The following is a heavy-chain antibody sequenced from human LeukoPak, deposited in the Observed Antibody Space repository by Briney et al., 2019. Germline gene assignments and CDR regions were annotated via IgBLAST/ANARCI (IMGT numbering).Heavy chain of an antibody. CDR2: IYYSGST. CDR1: GGSISSSSYY. D-gene: IGHD6-13*01. J-gene: IGHJ4*02. Sequence: PSETLSLTCTVSGGSISSSSYYWGWIRQPPGKGLEWIGSIYYSGSTYYNPSLKSRVTISVDTSKNQFSLKLSSVTAADTAVYYCARDEGIAAAGTWPTFDYWGQGTLVTV. CDR3: ARDEGIAAAGTWPTFDY. V-gene: IGHV4-39*02.